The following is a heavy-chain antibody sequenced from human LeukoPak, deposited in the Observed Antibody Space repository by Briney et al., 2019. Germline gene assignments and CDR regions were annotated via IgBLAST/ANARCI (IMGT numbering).Heavy chain of an antibody. CDR3: ASYVGDLGGHWFDP. J-gene: IGHJ5*02. V-gene: IGHV1-2*02. CDR2: INPKSGGT. D-gene: IGHD3-10*01. Sequence: ASVKVSCKASGYTFSDHYMHWVRQAPGQGLEWMGWINPKSGGTHYAQKFQDRVTMTRDTSISTAYMELSRLTSDDTAVYYCASYVGDLGGHWFDPWGQGTLVTVSS. CDR1: GYTFSDHY.